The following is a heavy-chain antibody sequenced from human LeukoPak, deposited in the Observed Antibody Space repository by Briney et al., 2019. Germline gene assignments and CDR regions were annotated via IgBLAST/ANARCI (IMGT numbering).Heavy chain of an antibody. V-gene: IGHV1-8*01. CDR1: GYTFTSYD. Sequence: GASVKVSCKASGYTFTSYDINWVRQATGQGLEWMGWMNPNSGNTGYAQKFQGRVTMTRNTSISTAYMELSSLRSEDTAVYYCARGSSTVRYFDWFDAFDIWGQGTMVTVSS. J-gene: IGHJ3*02. CDR3: ARGSSTVRYFDWFDAFDI. CDR2: MNPNSGNT. D-gene: IGHD3-9*01.